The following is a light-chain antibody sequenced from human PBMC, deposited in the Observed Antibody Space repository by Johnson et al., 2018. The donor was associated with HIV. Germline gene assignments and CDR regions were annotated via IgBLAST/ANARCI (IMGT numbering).Light chain of an antibody. J-gene: IGLJ1*01. CDR1: SSNIGNNY. CDR3: GTWDSSLSAYV. Sequence: TQPPSVSAAPGQKVTIPCSGSSSNIGNNYASWYQQVPGTAPKLLIYDNHKRPSGIPDRFSGSKSGTSATLGITGLQTGDEADYYCGTWDSSLSAYVFGTGTKVTVL. V-gene: IGLV1-51*01. CDR2: DNH.